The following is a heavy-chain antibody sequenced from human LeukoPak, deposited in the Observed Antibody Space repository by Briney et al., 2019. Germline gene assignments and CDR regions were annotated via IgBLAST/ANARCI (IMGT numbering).Heavy chain of an antibody. CDR1: GYTFTSYY. V-gene: IGHV1-46*01. CDR3: ARDAGGMIRGVGPFDY. Sequence: ASVKVSCKASGYTFTSYYMHWVRQAPGQGLEWMGIINPSGGSTSYAQKFQGRVTMTRDTSTSTVYMELSSLRSEDTAVYYCARDAGGMIRGVGPFDYWGQGTLVTVSS. J-gene: IGHJ4*02. CDR2: INPSGGST. D-gene: IGHD3-10*01.